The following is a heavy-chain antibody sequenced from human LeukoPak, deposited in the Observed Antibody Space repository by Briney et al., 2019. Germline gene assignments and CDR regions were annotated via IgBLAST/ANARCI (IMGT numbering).Heavy chain of an antibody. D-gene: IGHD2-2*01. CDR1: GFTFSSYG. CDR3: AKLKVLVVPAATDY. V-gene: IGHV3-23*01. J-gene: IGHJ4*02. CDR2: ISGSGGST. Sequence: GRSLRLSCAASGFTFSSYGMHWVRQAPGKGLEWVAAISGSGGSTYYADSVKGRFTISRDNSKNTLYLQTNSLRAEDTAVYYCAKLKVLVVPAATDYWGQGTLVTVSS.